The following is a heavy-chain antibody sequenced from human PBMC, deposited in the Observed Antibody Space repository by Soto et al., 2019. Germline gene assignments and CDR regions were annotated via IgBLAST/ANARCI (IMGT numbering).Heavy chain of an antibody. V-gene: IGHV4-34*01. CDR1: GGSFSDYI. CDR3: ARDILWFGELINWFDP. D-gene: IGHD3-10*01. J-gene: IGHJ5*02. Sequence: SETLSLTCDVYGGSFSDYIWTWIRQTPGKGLQWIGQINHSGSANYNPSLKSRVTISVDTSKNQFSLKLSSVTAADTAVYYCARDILWFGELINWFDPWGQGTLVTVSS. CDR2: INHSGSA.